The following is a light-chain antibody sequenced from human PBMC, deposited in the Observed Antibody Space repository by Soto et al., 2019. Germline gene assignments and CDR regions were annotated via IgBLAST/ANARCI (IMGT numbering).Light chain of an antibody. V-gene: IGKV3-20*01. CDR1: QNILRN. Sequence: IVMTQSPATLSVSPGETATLSCRAPQNILRNLAWYQHKPGQPPRLLIYGASSRATGIPDRFSGGGSGTDFTLTISRLEPEDFAVYYCQQYGSSPPLTFGGGTKVDI. J-gene: IGKJ4*01. CDR2: GAS. CDR3: QQYGSSPPLT.